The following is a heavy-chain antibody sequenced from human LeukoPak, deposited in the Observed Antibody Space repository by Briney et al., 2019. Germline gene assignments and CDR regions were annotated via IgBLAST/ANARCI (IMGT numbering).Heavy chain of an antibody. D-gene: IGHD5-12*01. J-gene: IGHJ4*02. Sequence: ASVKVSCKASGYTFTSYAMHWVRQAPGQRLEWMGWINAGNGNTKYSLEFQGRVTITRDTSASTAYMELSSLRSEDMAVYYCAREGYGGYHLFDYWGQGTLVTVSS. V-gene: IGHV1-3*03. CDR2: INAGNGNT. CDR1: GYTFTSYA. CDR3: AREGYGGYHLFDY.